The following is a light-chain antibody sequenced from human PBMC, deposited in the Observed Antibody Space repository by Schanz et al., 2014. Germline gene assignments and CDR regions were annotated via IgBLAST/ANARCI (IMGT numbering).Light chain of an antibody. CDR2: AAS. CDR1: QTISNF. J-gene: IGKJ4*01. Sequence: DIQMTQSPSSLSASVGDRVTITCRASQTISNFLNWYQHAPGKAPKLLIYAASSLQSGVSPRFSGSGSGTDFTLTISSLQPEDFATYYCQQATGFPPTFGGGTKVEIK. V-gene: IGKV1-39*01. CDR3: QQATGFPPT.